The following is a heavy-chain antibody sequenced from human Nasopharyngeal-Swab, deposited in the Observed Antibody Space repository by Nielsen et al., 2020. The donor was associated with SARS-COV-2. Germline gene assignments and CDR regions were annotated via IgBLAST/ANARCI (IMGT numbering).Heavy chain of an antibody. D-gene: IGHD5-24*01. Sequence: LRLSCKGSGYSFTSYWIGWVRQMPGKGLAWMGIIYPGDSDTRYSPSFQGQVTISADRSISTAYLQWSSLKASDTAMYYCARSDRDGDPYYFDYWGQGTLVTVSS. V-gene: IGHV5-51*01. CDR2: IYPGDSDT. J-gene: IGHJ4*02. CDR1: GYSFTSYW. CDR3: ARSDRDGDPYYFDY.